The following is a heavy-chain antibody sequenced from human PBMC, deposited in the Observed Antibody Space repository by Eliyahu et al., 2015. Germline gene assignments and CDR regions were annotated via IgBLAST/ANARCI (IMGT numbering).Heavy chain of an antibody. D-gene: IGHD3-22*01. V-gene: IGHV3-53*02. CDR2: IYSGGST. CDR1: GFXVSCHY. Sequence: EVQLVETGGGLIQPGGSLXLSCAASGFXVSCHYISWVRQAPGXGLEGVSVIYSGGSTYYADSVKGRFTISRDNSKNTLYLQMNSLRAEDTAVYYCARGWVGVVGGASSGYYNWGQGTLVTVSS. CDR3: ARGWVGVVGGASSGYYN. J-gene: IGHJ4*02.